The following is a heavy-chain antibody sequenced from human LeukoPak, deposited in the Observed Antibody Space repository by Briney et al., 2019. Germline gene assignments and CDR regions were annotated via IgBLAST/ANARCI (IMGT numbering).Heavy chain of an antibody. Sequence: GSLRLSCAASGLTFSSYAMSWIRQSAGKGLEWIGRIYKSGSSNYNPSLKSRVSMSVDSSKNHFSLNLTSVTAEDTAVYYCARDRASGGSDYYGMDVWGQGTTVTVSS. V-gene: IGHV4-4*07. J-gene: IGHJ6*02. CDR3: ARDRASGGSDYYGMDV. D-gene: IGHD3-10*01. CDR2: IYKSGSS. CDR1: GLTFSSYA.